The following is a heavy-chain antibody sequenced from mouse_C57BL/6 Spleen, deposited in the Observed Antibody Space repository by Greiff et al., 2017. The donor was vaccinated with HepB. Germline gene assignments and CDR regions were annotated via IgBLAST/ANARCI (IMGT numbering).Heavy chain of an antibody. V-gene: IGHV5-4*01. CDR2: ISDGGSYT. CDR1: GFTFSSYA. D-gene: IGHD2-12*01. CDR3: ARRSNDGGFAY. Sequence: EVQRVESGGGLVKPGGSLKLSCAASGFTFSSYAMSWVRQTPEKRLEWVATISDGGSYTYYPDNVKGRFTISRDNAKNNLYLQMSHLKSEDTAMYYCARRSNDGGFAYWGQGTLVTVSA. J-gene: IGHJ3*01.